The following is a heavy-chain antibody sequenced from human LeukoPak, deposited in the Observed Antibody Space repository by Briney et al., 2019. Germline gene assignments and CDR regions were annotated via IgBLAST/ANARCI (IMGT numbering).Heavy chain of an antibody. CDR2: ISSSSSYI. CDR1: GFTFSSYS. J-gene: IGHJ3*02. CDR3: ARDSLQGDAFDI. Sequence: GGSLRLSCAASGFTFSSYSMNWVRQAPGKGLEWVSSISSSSSYIYYADSVKGRFTISRDNAKNSLYLQMNSLRAEDTAVYYCARDSLQGDAFDIWGQGTMVTVSS. D-gene: IGHD1-1*01. V-gene: IGHV3-21*01.